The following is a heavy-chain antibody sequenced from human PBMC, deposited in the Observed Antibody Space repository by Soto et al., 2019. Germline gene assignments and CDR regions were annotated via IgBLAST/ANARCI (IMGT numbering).Heavy chain of an antibody. J-gene: IGHJ3*02. CDR1: GFTFSSYA. D-gene: IGHD5-12*01. V-gene: IGHV3-30-3*01. CDR3: ARDLGMATICEAFDI. Sequence: QVQLVESGGGVVQPGRSLRLSCAASGFTFSSYAMHWVRQAPGKGLEWVAVISYDGSNKYYADSVKGRFTISRDNSKNTLYLQMNSLRAEDTAVYYCARDLGMATICEAFDIWGQGTMVTVSS. CDR2: ISYDGSNK.